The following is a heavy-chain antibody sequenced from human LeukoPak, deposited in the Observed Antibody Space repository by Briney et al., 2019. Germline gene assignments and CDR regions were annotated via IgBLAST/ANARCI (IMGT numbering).Heavy chain of an antibody. CDR2: IYSGGST. J-gene: IGHJ5*02. CDR1: GFTVSSNY. CDR3: ARASWVSNADAVS. D-gene: IGHD1-1*01. V-gene: IGHV3-66*01. Sequence: GGSLRLSYAASGFTVSSNYMSWVRQAPGKGLEWVSVIYSGGSTYYADSVKGRFTISRDNSKNTLYLQLNSLRVEDTAVYYCARASWVSNADAVSWGQGTLVTVSS.